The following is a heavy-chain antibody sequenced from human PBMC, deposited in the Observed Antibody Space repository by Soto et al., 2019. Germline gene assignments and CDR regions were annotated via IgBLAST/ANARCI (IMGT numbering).Heavy chain of an antibody. J-gene: IGHJ6*02. CDR1: GFTFSSYS. V-gene: IGHV3-21*01. D-gene: IGHD6-19*01. Sequence: GSLRLSCAASGFTFSSYSMNWVRQAPGKGLEWVSSISSSSSYIYYVDSVKGRFTISRDNAKNSLYLQMNSLRAEDTAVYYCARDWGSGWHYGMDVWGQGTTVTVSS. CDR3: ARDWGSGWHYGMDV. CDR2: ISSSSSYI.